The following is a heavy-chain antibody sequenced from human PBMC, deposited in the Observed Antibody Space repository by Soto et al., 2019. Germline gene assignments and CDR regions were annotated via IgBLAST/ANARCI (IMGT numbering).Heavy chain of an antibody. CDR3: ARDFRRQWLAEPSNPITEYFQH. CDR2: ISAYNGNT. J-gene: IGHJ1*01. CDR1: GYTFTSYG. Sequence: ASVKVSCKASGYTFTSYGISWVRQAPGQGLEWMGWISAYNGNTNYAQKLQGRVTMTTDTSTSTAYMELRSLGSDDTAVYYCARDFRRQWLAEPSNPITEYFQHWGQGTLVTVSS. V-gene: IGHV1-18*01. D-gene: IGHD6-19*01.